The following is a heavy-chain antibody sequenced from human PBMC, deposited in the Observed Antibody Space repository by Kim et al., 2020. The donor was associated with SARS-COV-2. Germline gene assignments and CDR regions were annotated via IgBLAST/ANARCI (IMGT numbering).Heavy chain of an antibody. CDR3: AKTITTGLYYDNYYGMDV. V-gene: IGHV3-23*01. J-gene: IGHJ6*02. CDR1: GFTFSSYI. Sequence: GGSLRLSCAASGFTFSSYIMTWVRQAPGKGLQWVSTITGSGRKTYYADSVKGRFTMSRDNSQNTLHLQMSSLRVEDTAVYYCAKTITTGLYYDNYYGMDVWGQGTTVTVSS. D-gene: IGHD4-17*01. CDR2: ITGSGRKT.